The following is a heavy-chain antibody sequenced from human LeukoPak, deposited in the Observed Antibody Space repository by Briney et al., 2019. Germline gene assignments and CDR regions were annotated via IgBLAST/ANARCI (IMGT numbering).Heavy chain of an antibody. J-gene: IGHJ5*02. V-gene: IGHV4-38-2*02. CDR2: MFHSGDT. CDR1: GYSVSSGYY. Sequence: SETLSLTCTVSGYSVSSGYYWGWIRQPPGKGLEWIGSMFHSGDTYYNPSLKSRVTISVDTSKNQLSLKLSSVTAADTAVYYCARSKAHLSTSWYGTWFDPWGQGTLVTVSS. D-gene: IGHD2-2*01. CDR3: ARSKAHLSTSWYGTWFDP.